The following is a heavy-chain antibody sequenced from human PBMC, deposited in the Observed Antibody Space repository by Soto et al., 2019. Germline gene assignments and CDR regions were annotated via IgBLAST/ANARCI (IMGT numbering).Heavy chain of an antibody. Sequence: SQTMSLTCAVFGGSARNGDVSGMWSRQPPGKGLEWIGYIYRYGATYLTPSLQSRGAISGDRAKNQFYLNLTAVTAAGPAVHYCATGKTQYFFALWGQGTLVTVSS. J-gene: IGHJ4*02. CDR3: ATGKTQYFFAL. CDR1: GGSARNGDVS. V-gene: IGHV4-30-2*01. CDR2: IYRYGAT. D-gene: IGHD1-26*01.